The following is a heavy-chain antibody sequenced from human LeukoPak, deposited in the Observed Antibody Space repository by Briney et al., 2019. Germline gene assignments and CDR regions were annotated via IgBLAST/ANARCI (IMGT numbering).Heavy chain of an antibody. Sequence: GGSLRLSCAASGFTFSDYYMSWLRQAPGKGLEWVSYISSSGSTIYYADSVKGRFTISRDNAKNSLYLQMNSLRAEDTAVYYCARVTMVRGAHDAFDIWGQGTMVTVSS. CDR1: GFTFSDYY. J-gene: IGHJ3*02. V-gene: IGHV3-11*01. CDR2: ISSSGSTI. D-gene: IGHD3-10*01. CDR3: ARVTMVRGAHDAFDI.